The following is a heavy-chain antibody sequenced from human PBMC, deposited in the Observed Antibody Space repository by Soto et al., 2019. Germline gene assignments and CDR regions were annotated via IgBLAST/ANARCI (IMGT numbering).Heavy chain of an antibody. CDR1: GYTFTSYD. Sequence: ASVKVSCKASGYTFTSYDINWVRQAPGQGLEWMGWMNPNSGNTGYAQKFQGRVTMTRNTSISTAYMELSSLRSEDTAVYYCATSYDDFWSDPAGGFDYWGQGTLVTVSS. CDR2: MNPNSGNT. D-gene: IGHD3-3*01. V-gene: IGHV1-8*01. J-gene: IGHJ4*02. CDR3: ATSYDDFWSDPAGGFDY.